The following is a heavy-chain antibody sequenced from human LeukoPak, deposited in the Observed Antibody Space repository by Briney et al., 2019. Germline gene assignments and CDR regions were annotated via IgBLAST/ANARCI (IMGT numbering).Heavy chain of an antibody. V-gene: IGHV4-39*01. CDR1: GGSISSSSYY. D-gene: IGHD3-22*01. Sequence: SETLSLTCTVSGGSISSSSYYWGWIRQPPGKGLEWIGSIYYSGSTYYNPSLKSRVTISVDTSKNQFSLKLSSVTAADTAVYYCARAPPYDSSGYYDYYYGMDVWGQGTTVTVSS. CDR3: ARAPPYDSSGYYDYYYGMDV. J-gene: IGHJ6*02. CDR2: IYYSGST.